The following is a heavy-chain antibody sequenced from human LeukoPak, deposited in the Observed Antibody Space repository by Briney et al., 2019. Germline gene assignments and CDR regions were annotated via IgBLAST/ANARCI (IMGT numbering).Heavy chain of an antibody. CDR3: ARGGSYLSAFDI. V-gene: IGHV3-11*01. D-gene: IGHD1-26*01. J-gene: IGHJ3*02. CDR2: ISTSGSII. CDR1: GFTFSDYY. Sequence: GGSLRLSCAASGFTFSDYYMSWIRQAPGKGLELVSYISTSGSIIYYADSVKGRFTISRDNAKNSLYLQMNSLRAEDTAVYYCARGGSYLSAFDIWGQGTMVTVSS.